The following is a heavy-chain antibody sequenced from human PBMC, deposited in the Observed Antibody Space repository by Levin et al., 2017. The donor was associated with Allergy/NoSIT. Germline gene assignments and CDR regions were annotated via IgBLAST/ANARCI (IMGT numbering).Heavy chain of an antibody. CDR2: ISSSSSYI. CDR1: GFTFSSYS. J-gene: IGHJ2*01. CDR3: ARVTMVRGDDYWYFDR. V-gene: IGHV3-21*01. Sequence: GGSLRLSCAASGFTFSSYSMNWVRQAPGKGLEWVSSISSSSSYIYYADSVKGRFTISRDNAKNSLYLQMNSLRAEDTAVYYCARVTMVRGDDYWYFDRWGRGTLVTVSS. D-gene: IGHD3-10*01.